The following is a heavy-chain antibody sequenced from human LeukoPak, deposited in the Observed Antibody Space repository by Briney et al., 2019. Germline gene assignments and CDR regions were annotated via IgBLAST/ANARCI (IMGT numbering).Heavy chain of an antibody. V-gene: IGHV3-74*01. D-gene: IGHD4-11*01. CDR1: GFTFSSYW. CDR3: ARDLRTVATAVDI. J-gene: IGHJ3*02. Sequence: GGSLRPFCAASGFTFSSYWMLWVRQAPGEGLVWVSCINRDESSTGYAGSVKCRFTNSRDNAKNTLYLQMNSLRAEDTAVYYCARDLRTVATAVDIWGQGTMVTVSS. CDR2: INRDESST.